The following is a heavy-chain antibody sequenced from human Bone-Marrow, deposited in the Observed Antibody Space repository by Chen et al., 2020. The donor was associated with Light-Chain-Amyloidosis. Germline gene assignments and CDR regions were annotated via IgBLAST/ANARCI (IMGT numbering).Heavy chain of an antibody. D-gene: IGHD3-10*01. CDR2: VYYSGST. CDR3: ARDRRFGNFDY. CDR1: GASISNYY. Sequence: QVQLQESGPGLVKPSETLSLTCTVSGASISNYYWSWIRQPPGKGLEWIGYVYYSGSTNYNPSLKSRVTISVDTSKNQLPLKLNSVTAADTAVYYCARDRRFGNFDYWGQGTLVTVSS. V-gene: IGHV4-59*01. J-gene: IGHJ4*02.